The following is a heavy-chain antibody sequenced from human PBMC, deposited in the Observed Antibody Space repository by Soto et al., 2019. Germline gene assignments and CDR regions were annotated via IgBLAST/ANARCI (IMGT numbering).Heavy chain of an antibody. Sequence: WGSLRLSCAASGFTFSNAWMSWVRQAPGKGLGWVGGIKSISDGGTTDYAVPVKGRFTISRDDSKNTLYLQMNSLKTEDTAVYFCTTDAAIVWGQGTLVTVSS. CDR2: IKSISDGGTT. CDR1: GFTFSNAW. CDR3: TTDAAIV. J-gene: IGHJ4*01. D-gene: IGHD1-26*01. V-gene: IGHV3-15*01.